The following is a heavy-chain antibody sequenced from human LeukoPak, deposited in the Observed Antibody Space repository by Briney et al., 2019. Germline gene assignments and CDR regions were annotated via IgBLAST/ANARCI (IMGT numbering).Heavy chain of an antibody. CDR1: GGSISSSNW. CDR3: AREVYDSSGNGFDI. Sequence: PSETLSLTCAVSGGSISSSNWWSWVRQPPGKGLEWIGEIYHSGSTNYNPSLKSRVTISVDKPKNQFSLKLSSVTAADTAVYYCAREVYDSSGNGFDIWGQGTMVTVSS. CDR2: IYHSGST. V-gene: IGHV4-4*02. D-gene: IGHD3-22*01. J-gene: IGHJ3*02.